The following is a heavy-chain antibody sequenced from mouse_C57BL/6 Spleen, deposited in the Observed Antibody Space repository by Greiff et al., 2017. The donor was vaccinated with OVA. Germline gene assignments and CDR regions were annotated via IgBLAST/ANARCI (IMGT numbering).Heavy chain of an antibody. Sequence: QVQLKQPGAELVKPGASVKLSCKASGYTFTSYWMQWVKQRPGQGLEWIGEIDPSDSYTNYNQKFKGKATLTVDTSSSTAYMQLSSLTSEDSAVYYCARGAYYGSGYFDVWGTGTTVTVSS. D-gene: IGHD1-1*01. J-gene: IGHJ1*03. CDR1: GYTFTSYW. V-gene: IGHV1-50*01. CDR2: IDPSDSYT. CDR3: ARGAYYGSGYFDV.